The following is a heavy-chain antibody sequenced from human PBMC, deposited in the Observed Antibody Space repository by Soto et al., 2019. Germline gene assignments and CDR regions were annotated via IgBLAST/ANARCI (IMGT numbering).Heavy chain of an antibody. CDR3: AKVAWFGELGPTQFDY. J-gene: IGHJ4*02. V-gene: IGHV3-23*01. CDR2: ISGSGGST. D-gene: IGHD3-10*01. CDR1: GFTFSSYA. Sequence: GGSLRLSCAASGFTFSSYAMSWVRQAPGKGLEWVSAISGSGGSTYYADSVKGRFTISRDNSKNTLYLQMNSLRAEDTAVYYCAKVAWFGELGPTQFDYWGQGTLVTVSS.